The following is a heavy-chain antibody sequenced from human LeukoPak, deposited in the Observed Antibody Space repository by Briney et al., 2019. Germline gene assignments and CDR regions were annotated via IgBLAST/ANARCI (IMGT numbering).Heavy chain of an antibody. Sequence: GASVKVSCKASGYTFTNYGISWVRQAPGQGLEWMGWISAYNGNTNYAQKFQGRVTMTTDTSTSTAYMELRSLRSDDTAVYYCARANSGYCLANDDYWGQGTLVTVSS. V-gene: IGHV1-18*04. D-gene: IGHD3-22*01. CDR3: ARANSGYCLANDDY. CDR2: ISAYNGNT. J-gene: IGHJ4*02. CDR1: GYTFTNYG.